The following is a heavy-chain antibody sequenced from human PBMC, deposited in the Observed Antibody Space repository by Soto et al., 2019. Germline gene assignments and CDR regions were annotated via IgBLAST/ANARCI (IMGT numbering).Heavy chain of an antibody. J-gene: IGHJ4*01. Sequence: GMSLEISCKGSGYSFAGYWITCVGQKPGKGLEWIGLIDPSDSQTYYSPSFRGHVTISATKSITTVFLQWSSLRASDTAMYYCARQIYDSDTGPNSQYYFDSWGEGTQFTICS. D-gene: IGHD3-22*01. CDR3: ARQIYDSDTGPNSQYYFDS. CDR1: GYSFAGYW. V-gene: IGHV5-10-1*01. CDR2: IDPSDSQT.